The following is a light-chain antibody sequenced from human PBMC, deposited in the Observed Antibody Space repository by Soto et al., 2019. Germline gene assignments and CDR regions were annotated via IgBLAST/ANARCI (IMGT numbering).Light chain of an antibody. CDR2: AAS. Sequence: DIQMTQSPSCLSASVGDRVTITCRASQSISNYLNWYQQKPGKAPKLLMYAASSLQSGVPSRFSGSGSGTDFTLTIRSLQPEDFATYYCQQSYSTPRTFGQGTKVEIK. J-gene: IGKJ1*01. V-gene: IGKV1-39*01. CDR3: QQSYSTPRT. CDR1: QSISNY.